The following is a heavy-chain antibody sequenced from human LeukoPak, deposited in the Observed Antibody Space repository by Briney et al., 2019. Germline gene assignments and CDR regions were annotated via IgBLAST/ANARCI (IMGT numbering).Heavy chain of an antibody. CDR2: ISANGGGT. J-gene: IGHJ4*02. Sequence: GSSLRLSCAASGFIFSSYAMSWVRQAPGKGLEWVSAISANGGGTYYADSVKGRFTISRDNSKNTLYLQMNSLRAEDTAVYYCAKGSSPFDYWGQGTLVTVSS. CDR3: AKGSSPFDY. CDR1: GFIFSSYA. D-gene: IGHD6-13*01. V-gene: IGHV3-23*01.